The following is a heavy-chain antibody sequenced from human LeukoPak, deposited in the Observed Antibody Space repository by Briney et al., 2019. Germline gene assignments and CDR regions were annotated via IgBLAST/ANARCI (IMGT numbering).Heavy chain of an antibody. V-gene: IGHV3-23*01. Sequence: GGSLRLSCAASGFTFSSYAMSWVRQAPGKGLEWVSAISGSGGSTYYADSVKGRFTISRDNSKNTLYLQMNSLRAEDTAVYYCAKAGSNRYSSSWYPSTEFDYWGQGTLVTVSS. CDR1: GFTFSSYA. D-gene: IGHD6-13*01. CDR2: ISGSGGST. J-gene: IGHJ4*02. CDR3: AKAGSNRYSSSWYPSTEFDY.